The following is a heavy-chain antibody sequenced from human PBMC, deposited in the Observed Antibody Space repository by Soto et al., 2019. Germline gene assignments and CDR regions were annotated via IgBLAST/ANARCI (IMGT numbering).Heavy chain of an antibody. CDR1: GGSSSSSSYY. D-gene: IGHD2-8*01. V-gene: IGHV4-39*01. Sequence: PSETLSLTCTVSGGSSSSSSYYWGWIRQPPGKGLEWIGSIYYSGSTYYNPSLKSRVTISVDTSKNQFSLKLSSVTAADTAVYYCARHSFDYAILGYYFDYWGQGTLVTVSS. CDR3: ARHSFDYAILGYYFDY. J-gene: IGHJ4*02. CDR2: IYYSGST.